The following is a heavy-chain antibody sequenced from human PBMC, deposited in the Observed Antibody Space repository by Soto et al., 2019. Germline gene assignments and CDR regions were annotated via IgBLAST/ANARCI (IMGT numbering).Heavy chain of an antibody. CDR3: AKDSNWNDEVY. CDR1: GFTFDDYA. Sequence: EVPLVESGGGLVQPGRSLRLSCAASGFTFDDYAMHWVRQAPGKGLEWVSGISWNSGSIGYADSVKGRFTISRDNAKNSLYLQMNSLRAEDTALYYCAKDSNWNDEVYWGQGTLVTVSS. D-gene: IGHD1-20*01. V-gene: IGHV3-9*01. J-gene: IGHJ4*02. CDR2: ISWNSGSI.